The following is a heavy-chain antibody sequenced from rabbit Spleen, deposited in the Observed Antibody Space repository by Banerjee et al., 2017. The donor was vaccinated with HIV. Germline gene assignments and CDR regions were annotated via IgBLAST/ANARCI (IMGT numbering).Heavy chain of an antibody. D-gene: IGHD8-1*01. CDR2: IDPVFGIT. CDR3: ARDGAGGSYFAL. V-gene: IGHV1S43*01. Sequence: QEHLVESGGGLVQPEGSLTLTCTASGFSFSSYYYMSWVRQAPGKGLEWIGYIDPVFGITYYASWVNGRFSISRENAQNTVFLQMTSLTAADTATYFCARDGAGGSYFALWGPGTLVTVS. CDR1: GFSFSSYYY. J-gene: IGHJ4*01.